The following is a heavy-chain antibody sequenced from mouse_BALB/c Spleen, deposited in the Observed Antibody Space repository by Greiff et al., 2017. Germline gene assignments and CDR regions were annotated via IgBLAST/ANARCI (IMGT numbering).Heavy chain of an antibody. Sequence: EVQLQQSGPELVKPGASVKMSCKASGYTFTSYVMHWVKQKPGQGLEWIGYINPYNDGTKYNEKFKGKATLTSDKSSSTAYMELSSLTSEDSAVYYCARSGPYYYGSSYPYYWGQGTTLTVSS. D-gene: IGHD1-1*01. J-gene: IGHJ2*01. CDR2: INPYNDGT. CDR3: ARSGPYYYGSSYPYY. V-gene: IGHV1-14*01. CDR1: GYTFTSYV.